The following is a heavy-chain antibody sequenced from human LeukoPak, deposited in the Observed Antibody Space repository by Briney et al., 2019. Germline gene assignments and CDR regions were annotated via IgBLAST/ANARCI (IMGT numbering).Heavy chain of an antibody. Sequence: GESLKIYCKGSGYSFTSYWIGWVRQMPGKGLEWMGIIYPGDSDTRYSPPFQGQVTISVDKSISTAYLQWNSLKASDTAMYYCARQDGSGIYYKDNWGQGTLVTVSS. V-gene: IGHV5-51*01. CDR3: ARQDGSGIYYKDN. D-gene: IGHD3-10*01. CDR2: IYPGDSDT. CDR1: GYSFTSYW. J-gene: IGHJ4*02.